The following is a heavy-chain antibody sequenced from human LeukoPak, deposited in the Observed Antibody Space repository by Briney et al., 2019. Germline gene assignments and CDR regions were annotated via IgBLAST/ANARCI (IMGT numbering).Heavy chain of an antibody. Sequence: GGSLRLSCAASGFTFSSYAMSWVRQAPGKELEWVSGISGSGGSTYYADSVKGRFTISRDNSKNTLYLQMNSLRAEDTAVYYCAKSPCSSTSCYENYWGQGTLVTVSS. V-gene: IGHV3-23*01. J-gene: IGHJ4*02. D-gene: IGHD2-2*01. CDR1: GFTFSSYA. CDR2: ISGSGGST. CDR3: AKSPCSSTSCYENY.